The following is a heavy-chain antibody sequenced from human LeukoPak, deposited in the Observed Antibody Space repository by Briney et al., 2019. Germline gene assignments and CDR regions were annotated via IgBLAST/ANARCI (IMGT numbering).Heavy chain of an antibody. CDR1: GFTFSNYW. J-gene: IGHJ4*02. CDR2: IEQDGGEK. V-gene: IGHV3-7*01. D-gene: IGHD4-23*01. Sequence: GGSLRLSCAASGFTFSNYWMSWVRQAPGKGLEGVANIEQDGGEKNYVDSVKGRFTISRDNARNSLYLQMNSLRAEDTAVYYCARDRGYSTSDYWGQGTLVTVSS. CDR3: ARDRGYSTSDY.